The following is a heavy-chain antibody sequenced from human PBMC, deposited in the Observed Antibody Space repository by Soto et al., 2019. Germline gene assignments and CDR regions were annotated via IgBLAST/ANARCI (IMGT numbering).Heavy chain of an antibody. D-gene: IGHD3-22*01. CDR1: GFTFSSYA. V-gene: IGHV3-64D*06. Sequence: PGGSLRLSCSASGFTFSSYAMHWGRQAPGKGLEYVSSISTNGGSTHYADSVKGRFTISRDNSKNTQYLQMSSLRADDTAVYYCVKGEYYYDSSGYYPFDYWGQGTLVTVSS. J-gene: IGHJ4*02. CDR3: VKGEYYYDSSGYYPFDY. CDR2: ISTNGGST.